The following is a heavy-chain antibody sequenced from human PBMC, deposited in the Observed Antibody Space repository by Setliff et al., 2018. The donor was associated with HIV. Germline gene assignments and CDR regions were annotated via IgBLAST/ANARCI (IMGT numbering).Heavy chain of an antibody. V-gene: IGHV1-18*01. CDR1: GYTFSTYG. J-gene: IGHJ4*02. D-gene: IGHD3-16*01. CDR2: ISVYNDNT. CDR3: ARVDGYNNYDSGGFDY. Sequence: ASVKVSCKASGYTFSTYGISWVRQAPGQGLEWMGWISVYNDNTNYAQKFQGRVTMTTDTSTNTAYMELRSLRSDDTAVYHCARVDGYNNYDSGGFDYWGQGTLVTVS.